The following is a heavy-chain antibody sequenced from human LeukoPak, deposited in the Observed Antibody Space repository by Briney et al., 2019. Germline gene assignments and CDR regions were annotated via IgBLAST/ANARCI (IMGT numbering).Heavy chain of an antibody. CDR1: GGSFSGYY. V-gene: IGHV4-34*01. J-gene: IGHJ3*02. CDR2: INHSGST. CDR3: ARQDYSGSVIDAFDT. D-gene: IGHD1-26*01. Sequence: SETLSLTCAVYGGSFSGYYWSWIRQPPGKGLEWIGEINHSGSTNYNPSLKSRVTISVDTSKNQFSLKLSSVTAADTAVYYCARQDYSGSVIDAFDTWGQGTMVTVSS.